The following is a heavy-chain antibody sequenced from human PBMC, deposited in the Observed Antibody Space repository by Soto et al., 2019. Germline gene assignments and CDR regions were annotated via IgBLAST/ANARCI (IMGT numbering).Heavy chain of an antibody. Sequence: SETLSLTCTVSGGSLSPYYLTWIRQPPGGGLEFIGYIFHSGYTDYNDYNPSLKSRITISVDTSKNQFSLKLSSVTAADTAVYYCARHFSVDYFDYWGQGALVTVSS. V-gene: IGHV4-59*01. CDR2: IFHSGYT. CDR1: GGSLSPYY. CDR3: ARHFSVDYFDY. J-gene: IGHJ4*02.